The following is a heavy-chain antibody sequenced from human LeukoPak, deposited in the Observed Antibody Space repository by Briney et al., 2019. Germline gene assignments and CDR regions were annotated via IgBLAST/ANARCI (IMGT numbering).Heavy chain of an antibody. CDR1: GFTFDDYA. V-gene: IGHV3-43D*03. CDR2: ISWDGGST. D-gene: IGHD6-6*01. CDR3: AKDGSDIAARPGQDYYYYYMDV. Sequence: GGSLRLSCAASGFTFDDYAMHWVRQAPGKGLEWVSLISWDGGSTYYADSVKGRFTISRDNSKNSLYLQMNSLRAEDTALYYCAKDGSDIAARPGQDYYYYYMDVWGRGTTVTVSS. J-gene: IGHJ6*03.